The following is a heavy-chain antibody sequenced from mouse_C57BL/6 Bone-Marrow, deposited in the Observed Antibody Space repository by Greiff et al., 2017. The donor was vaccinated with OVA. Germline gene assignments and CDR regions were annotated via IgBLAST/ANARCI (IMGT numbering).Heavy chain of an antibody. CDR1: GYAFSSSW. Sequence: QVQLKESGPELVKPGASVKISCKASGYAFSSSWMNWVKQRPGKGLEWIGRIYPGDGDTNYNGKFKGKATLTADKSSSTAYMQLSSLTSEDSAVYFCARSSHYYGSSLYYFDYRGQGTTLTVSS. CDR2: IYPGDGDT. J-gene: IGHJ2*01. V-gene: IGHV1-82*01. D-gene: IGHD1-1*01. CDR3: ARSSHYYGSSLYYFDY.